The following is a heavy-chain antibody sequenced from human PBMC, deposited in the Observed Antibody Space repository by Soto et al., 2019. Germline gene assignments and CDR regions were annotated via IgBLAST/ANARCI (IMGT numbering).Heavy chain of an antibody. Sequence: GESLKISCQGSGYSFTTDWISWVRQMPGKGLELMGKIDPSDSYTNYSPSFQGHVTISADKSISTAYLQWSSLKASDTAMYYWPRHNRVDTPMVDFFDYWGQGALVTVSS. D-gene: IGHD5-18*01. CDR3: PRHNRVDTPMVDFFDY. CDR2: IDPSDSYT. J-gene: IGHJ4*02. CDR1: GYSFTTDW. V-gene: IGHV5-10-1*01.